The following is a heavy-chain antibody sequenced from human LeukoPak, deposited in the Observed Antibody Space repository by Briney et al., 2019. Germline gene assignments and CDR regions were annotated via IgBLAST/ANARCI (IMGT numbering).Heavy chain of an antibody. V-gene: IGHV1-2*02. CDR3: ARGHYDFWSGYYFGADYYYYMDV. CDR1: GYTFTGYY. Sequence: ASVKGSCKASGYTFTGYYMHWVRQAPGQGLEWMGWINPNSGGTNYAQKFQGRVTMTRDTSISTAYMELSRLRSDDTAVYYCARGHYDFWSGYYFGADYYYYMDVWGKGTTVTVSS. J-gene: IGHJ6*03. D-gene: IGHD3-3*01. CDR2: INPNSGGT.